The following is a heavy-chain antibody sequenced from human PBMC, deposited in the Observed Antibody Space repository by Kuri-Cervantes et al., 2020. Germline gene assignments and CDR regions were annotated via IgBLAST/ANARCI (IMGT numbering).Heavy chain of an antibody. J-gene: IGHJ4*02. D-gene: IGHD1-26*01. CDR3: AKGGATYSTGSYATYYFDY. V-gene: IGHV3-23*01. CDR1: GFTFINFA. Sequence: LSLTCAASGFTFINFAMSWVRQAPGKGLEWVSAISDSGARTHYADSVKGRFTISRDNSKNTVYLRMDSLRDEDTAVYYCAKGGATYSTGSYATYYFDYWGQGTLVTVSS. CDR2: ISDSGART.